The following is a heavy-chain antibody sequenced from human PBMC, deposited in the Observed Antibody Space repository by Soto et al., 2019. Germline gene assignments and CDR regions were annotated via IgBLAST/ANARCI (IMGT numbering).Heavy chain of an antibody. Sequence: GGSLRLSCAASGFTFSSYGMHWVRQAPDKGLEWVAVIWYDGSNKYYADSVKGRFTISRDNSKNTLYLQMNSLRAEDTAVYYCARGRYFDWLPHFDYWGQGTLVTVSS. J-gene: IGHJ4*02. CDR2: IWYDGSNK. D-gene: IGHD3-9*01. CDR3: ARGRYFDWLPHFDY. V-gene: IGHV3-33*01. CDR1: GFTFSSYG.